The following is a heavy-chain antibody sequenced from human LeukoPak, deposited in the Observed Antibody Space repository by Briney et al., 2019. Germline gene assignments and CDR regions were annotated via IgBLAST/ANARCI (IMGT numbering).Heavy chain of an antibody. CDR3: AKDRGSGWYYFHY. Sequence: GGSLRLSCAASGFTFHDYAMYLVRQAPGKGPEWVSLISGDSVSTDYADFVKGRFTISRDNSQNSLFLQMNSLTSEDTAVYFCAKDRGSGWYYFHYWGQGTLVTVSS. J-gene: IGHJ4*02. D-gene: IGHD6-19*01. CDR1: GFTFHDYA. CDR2: ISGDSVST. V-gene: IGHV3-43*02.